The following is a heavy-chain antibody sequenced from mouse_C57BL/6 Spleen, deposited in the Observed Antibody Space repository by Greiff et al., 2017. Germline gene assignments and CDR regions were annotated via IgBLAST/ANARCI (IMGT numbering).Heavy chain of an antibody. CDR3: TRSNYYGSSRYAMDY. V-gene: IGHV1-15*01. CDR2: IDPETGGT. J-gene: IGHJ4*01. D-gene: IGHD1-1*01. Sequence: VQLVESGAELVRPGASVTLSCKASGYIFTDYEMHWVKQTPVHGLEWIGAIDPETGGTAYNQKFKGKAILTADKSSSTAYMELRSLTSEDSAVYYCTRSNYYGSSRYAMDYWGQGTSVTVSS. CDR1: GYIFTDYE.